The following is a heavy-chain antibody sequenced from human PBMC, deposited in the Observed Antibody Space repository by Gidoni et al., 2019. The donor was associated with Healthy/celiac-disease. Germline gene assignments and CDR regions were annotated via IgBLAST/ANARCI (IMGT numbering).Heavy chain of an antibody. Sequence: EVQLLESGGGLVQPGGSLRLSCAASGFTFSSYAMSWVRQAPGKGLEWVSAISGSGGSTYYADSVKGRFTISRDNSKNTLYLQMNSLRAEDTAVYYCAKTDGYDSSGYRATEFDYWGQGTLVTVSS. CDR1: GFTFSSYA. D-gene: IGHD3-22*01. J-gene: IGHJ4*02. V-gene: IGHV3-23*01. CDR2: ISGSGGST. CDR3: AKTDGYDSSGYRATEFDY.